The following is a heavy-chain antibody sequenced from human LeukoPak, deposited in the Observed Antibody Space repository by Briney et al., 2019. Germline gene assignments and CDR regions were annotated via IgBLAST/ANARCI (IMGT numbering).Heavy chain of an antibody. CDR3: ARDGDVRGVNPPFDY. Sequence: GGSLRLSCAASGFTVSSNYMSWVRQAPGKGLEWVSVIYSGGSTYYADSVKGRFTISRDNSKNTLYLQMNSLRAEDTAVYYCARDGDVRGVNPPFDYWGQGTLVTVSS. D-gene: IGHD3-10*02. CDR2: IYSGGST. CDR1: GFTVSSNY. V-gene: IGHV3-53*01. J-gene: IGHJ4*02.